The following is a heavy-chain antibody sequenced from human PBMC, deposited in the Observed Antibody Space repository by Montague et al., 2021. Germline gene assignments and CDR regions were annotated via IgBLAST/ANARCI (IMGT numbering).Heavy chain of an antibody. CDR2: FFDSGAT. V-gene: IGHV4-59*01. D-gene: IGHD5-24*01. CDR3: ASRGGQGNWFDP. CDR1: GGSLSNSY. Sequence: SETLSLTCTVSGGSLSNSYWSWIRQPPGTGLERIGYFFDSGATNYNPSLTRRVTISVDTSKNQFSLKLSSVIAADTAIYYCASRGGQGNWFDPWGQGTLVTVSS. J-gene: IGHJ5*02.